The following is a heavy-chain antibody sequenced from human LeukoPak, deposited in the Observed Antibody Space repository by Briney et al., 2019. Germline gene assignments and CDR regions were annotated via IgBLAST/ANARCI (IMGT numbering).Heavy chain of an antibody. Sequence: PSETLSLTCTVSNGSISRYYWSWIRQPPGKGLEWIAYIYYSGTTNYNPSLKSRVTLSVDTSKNQFSLMLSSVTAADTAVYYCARHGTGGFYFDYGCRGLLVPVSA. V-gene: IGHV4-59*08. J-gene: IGHJ4*02. CDR1: NGSISRYY. CDR2: IYYSGTT. D-gene: IGHD2-8*02. CDR3: ARHGTGGFYFDY.